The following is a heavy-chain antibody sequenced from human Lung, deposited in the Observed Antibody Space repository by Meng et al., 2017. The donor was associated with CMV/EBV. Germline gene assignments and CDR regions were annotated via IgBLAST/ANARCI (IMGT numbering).Heavy chain of an antibody. CDR3: ARNKEPFDY. V-gene: IGHV3-23*01. CDR2: TSTTGADT. J-gene: IGHJ4*02. Sequence: EVQLLESGGGLVQSGGSLRLSCVASGFTFRSYAMTWVRQAPGKGLEWVSATSTTGADTYYTGSVQGRFTISRDNSGNTLFLQMNSLRVEDTAVYYCARNKEPFDYWGQGALVTVSS. CDR1: GFTFRSYA. D-gene: IGHD1/OR15-1a*01.